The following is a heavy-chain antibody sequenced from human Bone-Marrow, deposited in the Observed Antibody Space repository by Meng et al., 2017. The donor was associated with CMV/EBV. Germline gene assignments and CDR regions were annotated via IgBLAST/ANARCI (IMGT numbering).Heavy chain of an antibody. CDR1: GYNLNGYY. CDR2: INPNSGDT. Sequence: QVQLVQSGAEVKKSGASVKVSCKASGYNLNGYYIHWVRQAPGQGLEWMGWINPNSGDTHYAQKFQGRVTMTRETSISTAHMELSRLRFDDTAVYFCARGPSGSYFRPFDYWGQGTLVTVSS. CDR3: ARGPSGSYFRPFDY. D-gene: IGHD1-26*01. J-gene: IGHJ4*02. V-gene: IGHV1-2*02.